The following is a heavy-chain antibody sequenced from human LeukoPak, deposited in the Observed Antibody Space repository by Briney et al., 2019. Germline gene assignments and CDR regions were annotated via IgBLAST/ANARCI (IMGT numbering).Heavy chain of an antibody. V-gene: IGHV3-23*01. D-gene: IGHD2-2*01. CDR3: ATRHSNSTSCKPLDY. J-gene: IGHJ4*02. CDR2: ISGSGGIT. Sequence: GGSLRLSCAASGFTFSSYSMSWVRQAPGKGLEWVSVISGSGGITHSTDSVKGRFTISRDNSKTTLSLQMNSLRAEDTAVYYCATRHSNSTSCKPLDYWGQGTLVTVSS. CDR1: GFTFSSYS.